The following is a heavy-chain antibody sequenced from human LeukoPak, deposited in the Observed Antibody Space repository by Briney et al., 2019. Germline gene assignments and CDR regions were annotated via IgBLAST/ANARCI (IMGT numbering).Heavy chain of an antibody. CDR2: SSSGGSNP. CDR1: GFTFSKYA. Sequence: GGSLSLSCAASGFTFSKYALVWVRQAPGKGREWVSASSSGGSNPLYADAVKGRFTISRDNSKNTLYLQMNSLRAEDTAVYYCGRDPNGDYVGAFEFWGRGTMVIVSS. V-gene: IGHV3-23*01. J-gene: IGHJ3*01. D-gene: IGHD4-17*01. CDR3: GRDPNGDYVGAFEF.